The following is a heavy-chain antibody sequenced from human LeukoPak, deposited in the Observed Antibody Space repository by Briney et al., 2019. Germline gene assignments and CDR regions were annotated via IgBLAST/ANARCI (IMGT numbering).Heavy chain of an antibody. V-gene: IGHV4-31*03. Sequence: SETLSLTCTVSGGSINSGGYYWSWIRQHPGKGLEWIGYIYYSGSTYYNPSPKSRVTISVDTSKNQFSLKLSSVTAADTAVYYCARAPGPESLDYWGQGTLVTVSS. J-gene: IGHJ4*02. CDR2: IYYSGST. D-gene: IGHD1-14*01. CDR3: ARAPGPESLDY. CDR1: GGSINSGGYY.